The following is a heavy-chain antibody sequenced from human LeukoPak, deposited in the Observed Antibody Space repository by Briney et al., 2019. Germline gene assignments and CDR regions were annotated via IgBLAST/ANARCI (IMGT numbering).Heavy chain of an antibody. Sequence: SETLSLTCTVSGGSISTYYWSWIRQPPGKGLEWIGCIYYSGSTNYIPSLKSRVTISVDTSKNQFSLKLSSVTAADTAVYYCARVTYTIAARYYYYMDVWGKGTTVTVSS. CDR1: GGSISTYY. J-gene: IGHJ6*03. V-gene: IGHV4-59*01. D-gene: IGHD6-6*01. CDR3: ARVTYTIAARYYYYMDV. CDR2: IYYSGST.